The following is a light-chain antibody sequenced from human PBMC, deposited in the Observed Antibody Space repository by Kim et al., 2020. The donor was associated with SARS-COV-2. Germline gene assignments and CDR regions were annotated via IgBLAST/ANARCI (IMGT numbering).Light chain of an antibody. Sequence: QSVLTQPPSVSAAPGQKVTISCSGSSSNIGENHVSWYQQVPGTAPKLLIYDNNKRPSGIPDRFSGSKSGTSAALGITGLQTGDEAVYYCRTWDNSLSAGWVFGGGTQLTVL. CDR3: RTWDNSLSAGWV. J-gene: IGLJ3*02. CDR1: SSNIGENH. CDR2: DNN. V-gene: IGLV1-51*01.